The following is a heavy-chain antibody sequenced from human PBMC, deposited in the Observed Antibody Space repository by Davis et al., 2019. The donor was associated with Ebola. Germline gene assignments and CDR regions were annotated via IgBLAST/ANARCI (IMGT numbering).Heavy chain of an antibody. Sequence: SETLSLTCTVSGGSISRYYWSWIRQPPGKGLEWIGYIFYNGSTNYNPPLKSRVTISLDTSKNQFSLKLTSVTAADTAIYYCARDFGWWNSGSPNWFFDLWGRGTLVTVSS. V-gene: IGHV4-59*01. CDR2: IFYNGST. CDR1: GGSISRYY. D-gene: IGHD1-26*01. J-gene: IGHJ2*01. CDR3: ARDFGWWNSGSPNWFFDL.